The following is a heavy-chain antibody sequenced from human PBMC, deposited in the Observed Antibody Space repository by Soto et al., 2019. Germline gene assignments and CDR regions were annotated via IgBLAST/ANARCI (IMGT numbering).Heavy chain of an antibody. CDR3: AKDCEEALCY. J-gene: IGHJ4*02. CDR2: ISYDGSNK. CDR1: GFTFSSYG. D-gene: IGHD2-21*01. Sequence: QVQLVESGGGVVQPGRSLRLSCAASGFTFSSYGMHWVRQAPGKGLEWVAVISYDGSNKYYADSVKGRFTISRDNSKNTLYQQMNSLRAEDTAVYYCAKDCEEALCYWGQGTLVTVSS. V-gene: IGHV3-30*18.